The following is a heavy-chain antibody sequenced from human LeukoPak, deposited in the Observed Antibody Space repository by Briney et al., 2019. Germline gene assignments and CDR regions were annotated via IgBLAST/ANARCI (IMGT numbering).Heavy chain of an antibody. CDR1: GFTFSNYW. CDR2: IDFDGRSS. CDR3: ARVGSSAWYAY. V-gene: IGHV3-74*01. D-gene: IGHD6-19*01. J-gene: IGHJ1*01. Sequence: GGSLRLSCAASGFTFSNYWMHWVRQVPGQGLVWVSRIDFDGRSSNYADSVKGRFTISRDNAKNTLYLQMNSLRAEDTAVYYCARVGSSAWYAYWGQGTLVTVSS.